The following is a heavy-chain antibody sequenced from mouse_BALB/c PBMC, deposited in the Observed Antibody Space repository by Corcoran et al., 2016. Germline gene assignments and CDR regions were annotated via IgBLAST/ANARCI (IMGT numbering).Heavy chain of an antibody. D-gene: IGHD2-14*01. CDR1: GYSFTDYI. J-gene: IGHJ4*01. Sequence: EIQLQQTGPELVKPGASVKITCKASGYSFTDYIMLWVKQSHGKSLEWIGNINPYYGSTSYNLKFKGKATLTVDKSSSTAYMQLNSLTSEDSAVYYCARKAYDVYYAMDYWGQGTSVTVSS. V-gene: IGHV1-39*01. CDR3: ARKAYDVYYAMDY. CDR2: INPYYGST.